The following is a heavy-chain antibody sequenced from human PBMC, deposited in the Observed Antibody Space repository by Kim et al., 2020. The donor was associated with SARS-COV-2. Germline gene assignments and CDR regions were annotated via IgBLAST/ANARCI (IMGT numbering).Heavy chain of an antibody. V-gene: IGHV4-39*07. J-gene: IGHJ4*02. CDR3: VRLGELSLPNYYFDY. Sequence: SETLSLTCTVSGGSISSSSYYWGWIRQPPGKGLEWIGSIYYSGSTYYNPSLKSRVTISVDTSKNQFSLKLSSVTAADTAVYYCVRLGELSLPNYYFDYWGQGTLVTVSS. CDR1: GGSISSSSYY. CDR2: IYYSGST. D-gene: IGHD3-16*02.